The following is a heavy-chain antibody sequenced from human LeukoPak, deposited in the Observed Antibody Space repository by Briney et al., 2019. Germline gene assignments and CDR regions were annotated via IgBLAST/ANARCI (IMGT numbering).Heavy chain of an antibody. D-gene: IGHD3-9*01. Sequence: ASVKVSCKASGGTFSSYAISWVRQAPGKGLEWMGGFDPEDGETIYAQKFQGRVTMTEDTSTDTAYMELSSLRSEDTAVYYCATVTGYYNWFDPWGQGTLVTVSS. CDR1: GGTFSSYA. V-gene: IGHV1-24*01. CDR2: FDPEDGET. J-gene: IGHJ5*02. CDR3: ATVTGYYNWFDP.